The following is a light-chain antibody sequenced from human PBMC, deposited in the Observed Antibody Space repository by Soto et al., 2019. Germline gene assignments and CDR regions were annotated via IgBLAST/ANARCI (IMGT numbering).Light chain of an antibody. CDR3: CSYAGSYTL. CDR1: SSDVGGYNF. CDR2: DVS. Sequence: HSALTQPRSVSGSPGQSVTISCTGTSSDVGGYNFVSWYQQHPGKVPKLMIHDVSQRPSGVPDRFSGSKSGNTASLTISGIQDEDEADYYCCSYAGSYTLLGGGNKVTV. J-gene: IGLJ2*01. V-gene: IGLV2-11*01.